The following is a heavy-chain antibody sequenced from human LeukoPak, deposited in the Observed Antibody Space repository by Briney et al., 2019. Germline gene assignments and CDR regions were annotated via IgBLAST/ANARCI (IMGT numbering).Heavy chain of an antibody. CDR3: ASSTGGGSYPTHYFQH. V-gene: IGHV1-18*01. CDR2: ISAYNGNT. D-gene: IGHD2-15*01. Sequence: ASVKVSCKASGYTFTSYGISWVRQAPGQGLEWMGWISAYNGNTHYAQKLQGRVTMTTDTSTSTDYMELRSLRSDDTAVYYYASSTGGGSYPTHYFQHWGQGTLVTVSS. CDR1: GYTFTSYG. J-gene: IGHJ1*01.